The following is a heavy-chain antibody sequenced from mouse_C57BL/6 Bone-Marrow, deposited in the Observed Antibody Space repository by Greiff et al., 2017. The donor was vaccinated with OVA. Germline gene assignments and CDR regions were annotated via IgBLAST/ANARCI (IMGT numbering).Heavy chain of an antibody. D-gene: IGHD2-3*01. Sequence: EVQVVESGGGLVQPGGSLSLSCAASGFTFTDYYMSWVRQPPGKALEWLGFIRNKANGYTTEYSASVKGRFTISRDNSQSILYLQMNALRAEDSATYYCARSFDGYYSAYWGQGTLVTVSA. J-gene: IGHJ3*01. CDR3: ARSFDGYYSAY. V-gene: IGHV7-3*01. CDR1: GFTFTDYY. CDR2: IRNKANGYTT.